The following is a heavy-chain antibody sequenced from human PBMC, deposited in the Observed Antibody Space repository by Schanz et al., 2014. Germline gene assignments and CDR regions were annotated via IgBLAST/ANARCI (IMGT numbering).Heavy chain of an antibody. J-gene: IGHJ4*02. CDR3: ARKVVATIGGYYDN. D-gene: IGHD5-12*01. CDR2: MNESHSTI. Sequence: EVQLLESGGGLVEPGVSLRLSCAASGFSFSSYAMGWVRQARGKGLEWVSAMNESHSTIYYADSVRGRFTISRDNAENTLFLQMNSLRAEDTAVYYCARKVVATIGGYYDNWGQGTLVIVPS. CDR1: GFSFSSYA. V-gene: IGHV3-23*01.